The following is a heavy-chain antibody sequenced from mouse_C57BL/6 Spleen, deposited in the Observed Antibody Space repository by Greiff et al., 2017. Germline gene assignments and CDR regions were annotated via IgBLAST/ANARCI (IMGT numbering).Heavy chain of an antibody. J-gene: IGHJ3*01. V-gene: IGHV1-64*01. D-gene: IGHD2-3*01. Sequence: QVQLQQPGAELVKPGASVKLSCKASGYTFTSYWMHWVKQRPGQGLEWIGMIHPNSGSTNYNEKFKSKATLTVDKSSSTAYMQLSSLTSEDSAVYYCASSLIYDGYYGAYWGQGTLVTVSA. CDR2: IHPNSGST. CDR1: GYTFTSYW. CDR3: ASSLIYDGYYGAY.